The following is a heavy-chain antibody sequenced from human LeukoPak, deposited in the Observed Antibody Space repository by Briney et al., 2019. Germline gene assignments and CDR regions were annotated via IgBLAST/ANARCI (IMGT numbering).Heavy chain of an antibody. CDR2: ISAYNGNT. D-gene: IGHD1-14*01. CDR1: GYTFTSYG. CDR3: ARTLSENSSPGY. J-gene: IGHJ4*02. Sequence: ASVKVSCKASGYTFTSYGISWVRQAPGQGLEWMGWISAYNGNTNYAQKLQGRVTMTTDTSTSTAYMELRRLRSDDTAVYYCARTLSENSSPGYWGQGTLVTVSS. V-gene: IGHV1-18*01.